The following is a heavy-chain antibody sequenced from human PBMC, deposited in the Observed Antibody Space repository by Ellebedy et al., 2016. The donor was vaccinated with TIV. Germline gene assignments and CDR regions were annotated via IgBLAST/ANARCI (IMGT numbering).Heavy chain of an antibody. D-gene: IGHD1-26*01. V-gene: IGHV1-69*04. J-gene: IGHJ4*02. CDR2: IIPLIGIG. CDR1: GDTLATDA. Sequence: SVKVSCKASGDTLATDAISWVRQAPGQGLEWMGRIIPLIGIGNYAQNFQGRVTITADKSTSTAYMELSSLRSEDTAVYYCARDREIEYFDYWGQGTLVTVSS. CDR3: ARDREIEYFDY.